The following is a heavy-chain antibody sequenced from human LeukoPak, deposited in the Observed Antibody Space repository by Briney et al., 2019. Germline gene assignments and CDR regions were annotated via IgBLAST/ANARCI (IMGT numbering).Heavy chain of an antibody. D-gene: IGHD2-2*01. V-gene: IGHV3-74*01. CDR1: GFTFSSYW. J-gene: IGHJ6*03. CDR2: INSDGSST. Sequence: PGGSLRLSCAASGFTFSSYWMHWVRQAPGKGLVWVSRINSDGSSTSYADSVKGRFTISRDNAKNTLYLQMNSLRAEDTAVYYCARDVVVPAASGLVYYYYYYMDVWGKGTTVTISS. CDR3: ARDVVVPAASGLVYYYYYYMDV.